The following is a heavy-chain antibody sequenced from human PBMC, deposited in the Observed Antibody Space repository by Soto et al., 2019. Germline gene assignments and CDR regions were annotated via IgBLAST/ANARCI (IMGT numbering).Heavy chain of an antibody. J-gene: IGHJ6*02. CDR1: GGSISSYY. V-gene: IGHV4-59*01. D-gene: IGHD5-18*01. CDR3: ARDHRYSNGPTDYYYGMDV. CDR2: IYYSGST. Sequence: SETLSLTCTVSGGSISSYYWSWVRQPPGKGLEWIGYIYYSGSTNYNPSLKSRVTISVDTSKNQFSLKVSSVTAADTAVYYCARDHRYSNGPTDYYYGMDVWGQGTTVTVSS.